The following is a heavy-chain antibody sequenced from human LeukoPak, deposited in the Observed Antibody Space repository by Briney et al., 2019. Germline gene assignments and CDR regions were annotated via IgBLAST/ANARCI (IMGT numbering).Heavy chain of an antibody. D-gene: IGHD2-2*01. CDR1: GGSISSGSYY. Sequence: PSETLSLTCTVSGGSISSGSYYWSWIRQPAGKGLEWIGRIYTSGSTNYNPSLKSRVTISVDTSKNQFSLKLSSVTAADTAVYYCARDATPCSSTSCYYYWGQGTLVTVSS. CDR2: IYTSGST. V-gene: IGHV4-61*02. J-gene: IGHJ4*02. CDR3: ARDATPCSSTSCYYY.